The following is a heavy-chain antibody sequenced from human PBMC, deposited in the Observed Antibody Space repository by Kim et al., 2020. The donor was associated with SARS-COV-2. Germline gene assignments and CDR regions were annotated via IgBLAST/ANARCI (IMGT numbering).Heavy chain of an antibody. CDR1: GFTFSSYA. V-gene: IGHV3-30*04. Sequence: GGSLRLSCAASGFTFSSYAMHWVRQAPGKGLEWVAVISYDGSNKYYADSVKGRFTISRDNSKNTLYLQMNSLRAEDTAVYYCARDSRRSYGPKNAFDIWG. J-gene: IGHJ3*02. D-gene: IGHD5-18*01. CDR3: ARDSRRSYGPKNAFDI. CDR2: ISYDGSNK.